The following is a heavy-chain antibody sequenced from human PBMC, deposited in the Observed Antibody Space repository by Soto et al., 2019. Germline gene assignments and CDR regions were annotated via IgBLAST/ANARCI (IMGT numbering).Heavy chain of an antibody. D-gene: IGHD2-2*01. V-gene: IGHV3-48*01. CDR1: GFTFSSYS. Sequence: QLGGPLRLSCAASGFTFSSYSMNWVRQAPGKGLEWVSYISSSSSTIYYADSVKGRFTISRDNAKNSLYLQMNSLRAEDTAVYYCASLGGGYCSSTSCQNDAFDIWGQGTMVTVSS. CDR2: ISSSSSTI. CDR3: ASLGGGYCSSTSCQNDAFDI. J-gene: IGHJ3*02.